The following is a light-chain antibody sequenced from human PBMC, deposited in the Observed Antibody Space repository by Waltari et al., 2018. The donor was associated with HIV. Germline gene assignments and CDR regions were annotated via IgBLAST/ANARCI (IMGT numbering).Light chain of an antibody. CDR1: ALPTQY. J-gene: IGLJ3*02. CDR2: RDK. V-gene: IGLV3-25*03. Sequence: SYELTQPPSASVSPGQTARISCSGDALPTQYVFWYQQRPGQAPVMVIYRDKERPSGNPDRLSGSSAGTTVTLTISGVQAEDEADYYCQSADSTGTYWVFGGGTKLTVL. CDR3: QSADSTGTYWV.